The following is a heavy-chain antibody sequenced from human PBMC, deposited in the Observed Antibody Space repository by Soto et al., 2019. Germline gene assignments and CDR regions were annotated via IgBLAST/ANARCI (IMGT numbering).Heavy chain of an antibody. CDR2: ISSSSSTI. J-gene: IGHJ4*02. CDR3: ARVISMDLLLHTAPGY. CDR1: GFTFSSYS. D-gene: IGHD5-18*01. V-gene: IGHV3-48*02. Sequence: VQLVESGGGLVQSGGSLRLSCAVSGFTFSSYSMNWVRQAPGKGLEWVSYISSSSSTIYYADSVKGRFTISRDNAKNSLYLQMNSLRDEDTAVYYCARVISMDLLLHTAPGYWGQGTLVAVSS.